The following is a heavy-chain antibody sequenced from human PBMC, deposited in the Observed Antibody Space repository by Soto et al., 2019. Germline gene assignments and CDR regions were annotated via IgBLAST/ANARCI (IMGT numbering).Heavy chain of an antibody. V-gene: IGHV1-69*01. D-gene: IGHD4-17*01. CDR2: IIPIFGTT. J-gene: IGHJ6*02. Sequence: QVQLVQSGAEVKKPGSSVKVSCEASGGTFKTYSINWVRQAPGQGVEWMGGIIPIFGTTNYAQKFRGRVTITADESTSTAYMELSSLRSDDTAVYYCATNHRAVTIDYYSYGLDVWGQGTTLTVSS. CDR3: ATNHRAVTIDYYSYGLDV. CDR1: GGTFKTYS.